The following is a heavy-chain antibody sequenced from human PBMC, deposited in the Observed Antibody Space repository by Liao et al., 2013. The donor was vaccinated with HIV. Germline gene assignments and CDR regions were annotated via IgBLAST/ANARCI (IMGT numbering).Heavy chain of an antibody. CDR2: IYYSGST. D-gene: IGHD1-26*01. J-gene: IGHJ6*03. V-gene: IGHV4-39*07. Sequence: QLQLQESGPGLVKPSETLSLTCTVSGGSISSSSYYWGWIRQPPGKGLEWIGSIYYSGSTYYNPSLKSRVTISVDTSKNQLSLKLSSVTAADTAVYYCARGGGSQYYHYYYMDVWGKGTTVTVSS. CDR3: ARGGGSQYYHYYYMDV. CDR1: GGSISSSSYY.